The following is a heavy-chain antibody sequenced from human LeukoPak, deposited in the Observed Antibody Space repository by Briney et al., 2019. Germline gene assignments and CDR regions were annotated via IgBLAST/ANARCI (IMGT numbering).Heavy chain of an antibody. CDR1: GGSFSGYY. Sequence: SETLSLTCAVYGGSFSGYYWSWIRQPSGKGLEWIGEINHSGSTNYNPSLKSRVTISVDTSKNQFSLKLSSVTAADTAVYYCARGRQNDYWGQGTLVTVSS. CDR3: ARGRQNDY. CDR2: INHSGST. J-gene: IGHJ4*02. V-gene: IGHV4-34*01.